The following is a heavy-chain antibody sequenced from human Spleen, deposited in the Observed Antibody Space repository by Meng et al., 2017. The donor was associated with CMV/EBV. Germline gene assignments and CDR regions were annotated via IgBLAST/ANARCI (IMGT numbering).Heavy chain of an antibody. CDR2: IYYSGST. CDR3: ARDRGNWFDP. V-gene: IGHV4-39*07. CDR1: GGSISSSSYY. J-gene: IGHJ5*02. Sequence: LTGTVSGGSISSSSYYWGWIRQPPGKGMEWIGSIYYSGSTYYNPSLKSRVTISVDTSKNQFSLKLSSVTAADTAVYYCARDRGNWFDPWGQGTLVTVSS. D-gene: IGHD3-10*01.